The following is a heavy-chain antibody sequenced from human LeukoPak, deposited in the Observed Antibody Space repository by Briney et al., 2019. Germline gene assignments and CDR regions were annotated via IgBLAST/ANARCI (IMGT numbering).Heavy chain of an antibody. J-gene: IGHJ6*04. V-gene: IGHV4-61*01. CDR2: IYYSGST. Sequence: SETLPLTCTVSGGSVSSGSYCWSWIRQPPGKGLEWIGYIYYSGSTNYNPSLKSRVTISVDTSKNQFSLKLSSVTAADTAVYYCARDLQYYDILTGYPSPSVVDVWGKGTTVTVSS. CDR3: ARDLQYYDILTGYPSPSVVDV. D-gene: IGHD3-9*01. CDR1: GGSVSSGSYC.